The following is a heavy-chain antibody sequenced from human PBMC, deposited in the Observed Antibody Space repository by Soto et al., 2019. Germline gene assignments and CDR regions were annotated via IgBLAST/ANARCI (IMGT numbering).Heavy chain of an antibody. CDR2: IIPIFGTA. V-gene: IGHV1-69*13. Sequence: RASVKVSCKASGGTLSSYAISWVRQAPGQGLEWMGGIIPIFGTANYAQKFQGRVTITADESTSTAYMELSSLRSEDTAVYYCASGVVATETLYYYYYGMDVWGRGTTVTVSS. D-gene: IGHD5-12*01. CDR1: GGTLSSYA. CDR3: ASGVVATETLYYYYYGMDV. J-gene: IGHJ6*02.